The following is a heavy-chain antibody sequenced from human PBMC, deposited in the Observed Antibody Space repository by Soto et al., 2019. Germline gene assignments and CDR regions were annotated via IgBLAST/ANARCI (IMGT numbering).Heavy chain of an antibody. J-gene: IGHJ4*02. Sequence: GGSLRLSCAASGFTFSSYAMSWVRQAPGKGLEWVSAISGSGGSTYYADSVKGRFTISRDNSKNTLYLQMNSLRAEDTAVYYCAKEIEEMTTVTTGFDYWGQGTLVTVSS. CDR1: GFTFSSYA. D-gene: IGHD4-4*01. CDR2: ISGSGGST. V-gene: IGHV3-23*01. CDR3: AKEIEEMTTVTTGFDY.